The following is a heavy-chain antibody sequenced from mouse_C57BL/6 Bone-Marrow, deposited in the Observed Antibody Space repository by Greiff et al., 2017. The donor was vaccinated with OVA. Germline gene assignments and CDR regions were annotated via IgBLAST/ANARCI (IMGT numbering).Heavy chain of an antibody. V-gene: IGHV14-4*01. J-gene: IGHJ4*01. CDR2: IDPENGDT. Sequence: VQLQQSGAELVRPGASVKLSCTASGFNIKDDYMHWVKQRPEQGLEWIGWIDPENGDTEYASKFQGKATITADTSSNTAYLQLSSLTSEDTAVYYCTTWEYYMGYAMDYWGQGTSVTVSS. CDR3: TTWEYYMGYAMDY. D-gene: IGHD2-12*01. CDR1: GFNIKDDY.